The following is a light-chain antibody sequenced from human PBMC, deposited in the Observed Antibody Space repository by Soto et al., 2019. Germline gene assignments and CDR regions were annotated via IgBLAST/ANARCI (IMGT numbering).Light chain of an antibody. Sequence: EIVMTQSPATLSVSPGERATLSCRASQSVSSRLAWYQQKPGQAPRLLIHDASTRATGIPARFSGSASGTEFTLTISSLQSEDFAVYYCQQYNNWPRTFGRGTKVEIK. CDR3: QQYNNWPRT. CDR1: QSVSSR. CDR2: DAS. J-gene: IGKJ1*01. V-gene: IGKV3-15*01.